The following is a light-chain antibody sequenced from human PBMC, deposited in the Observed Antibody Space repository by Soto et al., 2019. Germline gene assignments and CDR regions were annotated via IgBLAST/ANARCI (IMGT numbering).Light chain of an antibody. Sequence: IQLTQSPSSLSASVGDRVTITCRTSQNVNRYLNWYQEQPGKAPKLLIYAASILQNGVPSRFSGSGSGTDFTLAISSLHPEDFTTYYCQQSYGIPQTFGPGTKVEIK. V-gene: IGKV1-39*01. CDR1: QNVNRY. CDR2: AAS. CDR3: QQSYGIPQT. J-gene: IGKJ1*01.